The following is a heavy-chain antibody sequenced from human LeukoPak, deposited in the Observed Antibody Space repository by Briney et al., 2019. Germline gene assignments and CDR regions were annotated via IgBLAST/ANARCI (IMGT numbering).Heavy chain of an antibody. Sequence: GGSLRLSCAASGLTFSSYSMNWVRQAPGKGLEWVAYISSFSGTIYYADSVKGRFTISRDNAKNSLYLQMNSLRAEDTAVYYCARDVLLDYWGQGTLVTVSS. CDR1: GLTFSSYS. D-gene: IGHD2-8*01. CDR2: ISSFSGTI. V-gene: IGHV3-48*01. J-gene: IGHJ4*02. CDR3: ARDVLLDY.